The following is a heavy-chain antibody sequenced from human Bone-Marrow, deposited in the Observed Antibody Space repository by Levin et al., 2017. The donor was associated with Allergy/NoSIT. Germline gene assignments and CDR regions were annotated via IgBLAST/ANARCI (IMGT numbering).Heavy chain of an antibody. D-gene: IGHD3-9*01. V-gene: IGHV3-30-3*01. Sequence: PGGSLRLSCAASGFSFESYAMHWVRQAPGKGLEWVAVISYHGSDEYYADSVKGRFTVSRDNSKNMLFLDMNSLRIEDTAVYYCARDISHNFYWLSRLLDWGQGTLATVSS. CDR1: GFSFESYA. J-gene: IGHJ4*02. CDR3: ARDISHNFYWLSRLLD. CDR2: ISYHGSDE.